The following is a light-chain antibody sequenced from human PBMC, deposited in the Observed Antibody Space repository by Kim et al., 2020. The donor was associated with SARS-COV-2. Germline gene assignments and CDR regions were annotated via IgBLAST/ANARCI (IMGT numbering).Light chain of an antibody. Sequence: EIVMTQSPATLSVSPGERATLSCRASQSVSSNLVWYQQRPGQAPRLLIYGASTRATGIPARFSGSGAGTEFTLTISSLQSEDFVVYYCQQYDRLPRTFGQGTKVDIK. CDR2: GAS. V-gene: IGKV3-15*01. J-gene: IGKJ1*01. CDR3: QQYDRLPRT. CDR1: QSVSSN.